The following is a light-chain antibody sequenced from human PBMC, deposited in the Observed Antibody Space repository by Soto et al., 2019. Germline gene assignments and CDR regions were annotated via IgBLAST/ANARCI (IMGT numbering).Light chain of an antibody. J-gene: IGKJ4*01. CDR3: QQTYSDIS. CDR2: GAS. CDR1: RTINTY. V-gene: IGKV1-39*01. Sequence: DVRMPQSPSSLSASVGDTITITCRASRTINTYLNWFQQKPGEPPRLLIYGASTLHDGVPSRFSGSGSGADFTLTSSGLQPEDFASYHCQQTYSDISFGGGTKV.